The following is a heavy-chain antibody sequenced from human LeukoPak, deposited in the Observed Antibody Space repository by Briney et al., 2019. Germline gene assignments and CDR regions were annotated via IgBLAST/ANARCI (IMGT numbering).Heavy chain of an antibody. CDR2: IKHGGST. Sequence: PGGSLRLSCVASGFTFSTYSMNWVRQSPGKGLEWIAEIKHGGSTNYNPSLKSRVTISADTSKNEISLKLSTVTAADTAVYYCARLQFLSGGYYAFDSWGQGSLVTVSS. J-gene: IGHJ4*02. D-gene: IGHD3-22*01. CDR3: ARLQFLSGGYYAFDS. CDR1: GFTFSTYS. V-gene: IGHV4-34*01.